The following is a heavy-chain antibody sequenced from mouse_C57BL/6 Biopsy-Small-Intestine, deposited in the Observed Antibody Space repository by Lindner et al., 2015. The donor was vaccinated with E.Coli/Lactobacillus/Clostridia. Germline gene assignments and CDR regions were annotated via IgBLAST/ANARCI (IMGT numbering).Heavy chain of an antibody. CDR3: ARVSPYDANAMDY. CDR1: GFAFSSYV. Sequence: EVQLQESGGGLVKPGGSLKLSCAASGFAFSSYVMSWVRQTPEKRLEWVATISDGGSYTYYPDNVKGRFTISRDNAKNNLYLQMSHLKSEDTAMYYCARVSPYDANAMDYWGQGTSVTVSS. J-gene: IGHJ4*01. V-gene: IGHV5-4*01. CDR2: ISDGGSYT. D-gene: IGHD2-12*01.